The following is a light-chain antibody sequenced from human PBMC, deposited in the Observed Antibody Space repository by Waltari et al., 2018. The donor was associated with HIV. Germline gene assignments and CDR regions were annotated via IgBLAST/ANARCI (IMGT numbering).Light chain of an antibody. J-gene: IGLJ2*01. CDR1: SSNIGAGYD. CDR3: QSYDSSLSGVV. Sequence: QSVLTQPPSVSGAPGQRVTISCTGSSSNIGAGYDVHWYQQLPGTAPKLLIYGISIRPSGVPDRFSGSKSGTPASLAITGRQAEDEADYYCQSYDSSLSGVVFGGGTKLTVL. V-gene: IGLV1-40*01. CDR2: GIS.